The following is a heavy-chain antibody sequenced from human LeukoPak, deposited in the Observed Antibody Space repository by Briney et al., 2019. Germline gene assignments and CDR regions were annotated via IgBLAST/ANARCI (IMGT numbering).Heavy chain of an antibody. V-gene: IGHV7-4-1*02. CDR2: INTNTGNP. CDR3: ARVGIPIHYYYMDV. CDR1: GYTFTSYA. D-gene: IGHD3-16*02. Sequence: APVKVSCKASGYTFTSYAMNWVRQAPGQGLEWMGWINTNTGNPTYAQGFTGRFVFSLDTSVSTAYLQISSLKAEDTAVYYCARVGIPIHYYYMDVWGKGTTVTVSS. J-gene: IGHJ6*03.